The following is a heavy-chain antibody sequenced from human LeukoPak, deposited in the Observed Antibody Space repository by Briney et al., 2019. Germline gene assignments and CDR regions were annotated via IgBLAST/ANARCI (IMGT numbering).Heavy chain of an antibody. CDR2: SATTKPNSCTT. CDR1: GFSITDHH. J-gene: IGHJ4*02. V-gene: IGHV3-72*01. CDR3: VRVVTTGSGWYHFEN. D-gene: IGHD1-1*01. Sequence: QTGGSLRLSCAGAGFSITDHHMDWVRQAPGKGLEWIGRSATTKPNSCTTQYAASVRGRFTISRDDSQNSLYLHLNSLKTEDTAVYYCVRVVTTGSGWYHFENWGLGTLVTVSS.